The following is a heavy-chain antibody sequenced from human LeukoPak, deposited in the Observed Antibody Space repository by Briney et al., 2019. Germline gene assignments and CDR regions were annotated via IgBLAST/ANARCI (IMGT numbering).Heavy chain of an antibody. Sequence: GGSLRLSCAAPGFTFSSYEMNWVRQAPGKGLEWVSYISSSGNTIYDADSVKGRFTISRDNAKNSLYLQMNSLRAEDAAVYYCASRASQDFYYYMDVWGKGTTVTISS. CDR3: ASRASQDFYYYMDV. V-gene: IGHV3-48*03. D-gene: IGHD3-10*01. CDR1: GFTFSSYE. CDR2: ISSSGNTI. J-gene: IGHJ6*03.